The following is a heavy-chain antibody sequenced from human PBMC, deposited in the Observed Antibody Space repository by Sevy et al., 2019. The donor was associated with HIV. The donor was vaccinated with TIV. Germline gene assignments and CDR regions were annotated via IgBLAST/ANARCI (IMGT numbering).Heavy chain of an antibody. J-gene: IGHJ6*02. Sequence: GGSLRLSCAASGFTFSSYWMSWVRQAPGKGLEWVANIKQDGSEKYYVDSVKGRFTISRDNAKNSLCLQMNSLRAEDTAVYYCARDIVVVPALQYYYYYGMDVWGQGTTVTVSS. CDR2: IKQDGSEK. CDR3: ARDIVVVPALQYYYYYGMDV. D-gene: IGHD2-2*01. CDR1: GFTFSSYW. V-gene: IGHV3-7*01.